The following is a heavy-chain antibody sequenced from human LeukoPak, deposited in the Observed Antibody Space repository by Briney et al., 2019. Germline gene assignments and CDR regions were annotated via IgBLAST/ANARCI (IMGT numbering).Heavy chain of an antibody. J-gene: IGHJ4*02. D-gene: IGHD4-17*01. CDR3: ARDYTTVTTYYGTFDY. Sequence: GGSLRLSCAASGFTFSNYWMSWVRQAPGKGLEWVANIKQDGGEKYYVDPVKGRFTISRDNAKNSLYLQMNSLRAEDTAVYYCARDYTTVTTYYGTFDYWGQGALVTVSS. V-gene: IGHV3-7*01. CDR2: IKQDGGEK. CDR1: GFTFSNYW.